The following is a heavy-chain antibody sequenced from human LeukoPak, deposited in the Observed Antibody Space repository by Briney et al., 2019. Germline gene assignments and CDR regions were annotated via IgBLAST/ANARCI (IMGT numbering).Heavy chain of an antibody. V-gene: IGHV3-7*03. J-gene: IGHJ4*02. Sequence: GGSLRLSCAASGFTFGTSWMSWVRQVPGKGLEWVANIKKDGSETYYVDSVKGRFTISRDNAKNSLYLQMNSLRAEDTAMYYCARGRYSGTTYYFDYWGQGTLVTVSS. CDR3: ARGRYSGTTYYFDY. D-gene: IGHD5-12*01. CDR1: GFTFGTSW. CDR2: IKKDGSET.